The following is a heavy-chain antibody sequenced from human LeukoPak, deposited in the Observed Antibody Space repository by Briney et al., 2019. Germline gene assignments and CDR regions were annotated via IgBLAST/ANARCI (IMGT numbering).Heavy chain of an antibody. CDR2: IRYDGSNK. Sequence: GGSLRLSCAASGFTFSSYGMHWVRQAPGKGLEWVAFIRYDGSNKYYADSVKGRFTISRDSSKNTLYLQMNSLRAEDTAVYYCAKDRDDYVGRYFDYWGQGTLVTVSS. CDR3: AKDRDDYVGRYFDY. V-gene: IGHV3-30*02. J-gene: IGHJ4*02. CDR1: GFTFSSYG. D-gene: IGHD3-16*01.